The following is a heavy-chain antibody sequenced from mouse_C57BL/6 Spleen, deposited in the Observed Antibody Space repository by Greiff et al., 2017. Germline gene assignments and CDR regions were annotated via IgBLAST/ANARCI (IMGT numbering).Heavy chain of an antibody. D-gene: IGHD4-1*01. V-gene: IGHV1-59*01. J-gene: IGHJ3*01. CDR3: ARSPKLTGTCAY. CDR2: IDPSDSYT. Sequence: QVHVKQPGAELVRPGTSVKLSCKASGYTFTSYWMHWVKQRPGQGLEWIGVIDPSDSYTNYNQKFKGKATLTVDTSSSTAYMQLSSLTSEDSAVYYCARSPKLTGTCAYWGQGTLVTVSA. CDR1: GYTFTSYW.